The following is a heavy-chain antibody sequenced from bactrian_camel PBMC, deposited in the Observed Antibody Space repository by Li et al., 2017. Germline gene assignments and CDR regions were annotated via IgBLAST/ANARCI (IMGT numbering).Heavy chain of an antibody. V-gene: IGHV3S55*01. CDR1: GFTFDDSD. CDR3: TNREKDDVATQADFAY. Sequence: HVQLVESGGGSVQAGETLRLSCTASGFTFDDSDMDWYRQAPGNACELVSSINSAGSTYYADSAKGRFTISRDNAKNTLYLQLNTLETEDTAMYYCTNREKDDVATQADFAYWGQGTQVTVS. J-gene: IGHJ6*01. CDR2: INSAGST.